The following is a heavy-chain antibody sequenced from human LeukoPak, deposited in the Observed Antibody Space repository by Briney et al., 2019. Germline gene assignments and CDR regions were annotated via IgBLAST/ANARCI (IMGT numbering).Heavy chain of an antibody. CDR2: ISSSGSTI. Sequence: GGSLRLSCAASGFNIGTYFMNWFRQGPGKGLEWVSYISSSGSTIYYADSVKGRFTISRDNAKNSLYLQMNSLRAEDTAVYYCARWHCSSTSCYYFDYWGQGTLVTVSS. J-gene: IGHJ4*02. CDR3: ARWHCSSTSCYYFDY. V-gene: IGHV3-11*01. CDR1: GFNIGTYF. D-gene: IGHD2-2*01.